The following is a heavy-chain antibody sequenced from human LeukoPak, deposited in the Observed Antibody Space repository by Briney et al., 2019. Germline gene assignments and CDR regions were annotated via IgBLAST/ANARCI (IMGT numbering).Heavy chain of an antibody. CDR1: GFTFSSYG. V-gene: IGHV3-33*01. CDR2: IWYDGSNK. Sequence: GRSLRLSCAASGFTFSSYGMHWVRQAPGKGLEWVAVIWYDGSNKYYADSVKGRFAISRDNSRNTLYLQMNSLRAEDTAVYYCARGDVGYCSSSSCSPLDHWGQGTLVTVSS. D-gene: IGHD2-2*01. CDR3: ARGDVGYCSSSSCSPLDH. J-gene: IGHJ4*02.